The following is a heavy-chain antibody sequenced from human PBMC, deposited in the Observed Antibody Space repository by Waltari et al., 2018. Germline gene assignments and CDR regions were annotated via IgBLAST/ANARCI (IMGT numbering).Heavy chain of an antibody. D-gene: IGHD6-19*01. CDR2: IKEDGRDK. V-gene: IGHV3-7*01. CDR1: GFSFSDYW. J-gene: IGHJ4*02. CDR3: ARDEGSGWFLY. Sequence: EVQLVESGGGLVQPGGSLRLSCAASGFSFSDYWMSWVRQVPGKGLEWVANIKEDGRDKYFVDSVRGRFTISRDNAQKTLFLQMNSLRTEDTAVYYCARDEGSGWFLYWGQGTLVTVSS.